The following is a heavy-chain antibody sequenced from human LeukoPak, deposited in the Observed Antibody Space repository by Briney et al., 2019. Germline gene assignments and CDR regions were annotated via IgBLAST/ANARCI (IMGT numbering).Heavy chain of an antibody. Sequence: GGALRLSCAASGFTFSSYSMNWVRQAPGKGLEWVSSISNSSSYIYYADSVKGRFTISRDNAKNSLYLQMNSLRAEDTAVYYCARRYYYDSSGCDYWGQGTLVTVSS. CDR1: GFTFSSYS. D-gene: IGHD3-22*01. CDR3: ARRYYYDSSGCDY. J-gene: IGHJ4*02. CDR2: ISNSSSYI. V-gene: IGHV3-21*01.